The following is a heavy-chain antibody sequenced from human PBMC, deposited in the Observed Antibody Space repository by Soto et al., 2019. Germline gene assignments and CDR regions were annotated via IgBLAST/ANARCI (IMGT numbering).Heavy chain of an antibody. Sequence: QVQLVQSGAEVKKPGSSVKVSCKASGATFSSYAISWVRQAPGQGLEWMGGIIRIFGTANYAQKSQGRVKITADESTSTAYMELSSLRSEDTAVYYCAGWSDFAWLLSGWGQGTLVTVSS. CDR3: AGWSDFAWLLSG. CDR2: IIRIFGTA. CDR1: GATFSSYA. V-gene: IGHV1-69*01. J-gene: IGHJ4*02. D-gene: IGHD3-9*01.